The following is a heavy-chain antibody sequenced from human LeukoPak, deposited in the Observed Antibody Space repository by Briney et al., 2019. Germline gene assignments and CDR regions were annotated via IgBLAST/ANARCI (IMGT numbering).Heavy chain of an antibody. CDR2: IYYSGST. CDR3: AREFSSRYYYGSGSYPENNWFDP. CDR1: GGSISSSSYY. J-gene: IGHJ5*02. D-gene: IGHD3-10*01. V-gene: IGHV4-39*07. Sequence: SETLSLTCTVSGGSISSSSYYWGWIRQPPGKGLEWIGSIYYSGSTYYNPSLKSRVTISVDTSKNQFSLKLSSVTAADTAVYYCAREFSSRYYYGSGSYPENNWFDPWGQGTLVTVSS.